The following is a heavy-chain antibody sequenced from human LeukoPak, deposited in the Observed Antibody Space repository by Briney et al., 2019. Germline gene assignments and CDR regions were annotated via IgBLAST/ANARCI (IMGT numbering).Heavy chain of an antibody. Sequence: GGSLRLSCAASGFTFTNYAMNWVRQAPEKGLEWVSTIHGGGDVTYYADSVKGRFTISRDNSRNTLYLQMNSLRAEDTAMYYCARVRIGGYCGGDCYSPDYWGQGTLVTVSS. CDR2: IHGGGDVT. D-gene: IGHD2-21*02. V-gene: IGHV3-23*01. CDR1: GFTFTNYA. CDR3: ARVRIGGYCGGDCYSPDY. J-gene: IGHJ4*02.